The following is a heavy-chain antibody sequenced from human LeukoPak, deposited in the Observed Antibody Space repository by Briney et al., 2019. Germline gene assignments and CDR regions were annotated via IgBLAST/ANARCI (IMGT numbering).Heavy chain of an antibody. CDR3: AREVPENFNFDY. J-gene: IGHJ4*02. Sequence: GGSLRLSCTASGFTFSSYAMHWVRQAPGKGLEWVAVISYDGSNKYYADSVKGRFTISRDNSKNTLYLQMNSLRAEDTAVYYCAREVPENFNFDYWGQGTLVTVSS. D-gene: IGHD2/OR15-2a*01. CDR1: GFTFSSYA. CDR2: ISYDGSNK. V-gene: IGHV3-30*04.